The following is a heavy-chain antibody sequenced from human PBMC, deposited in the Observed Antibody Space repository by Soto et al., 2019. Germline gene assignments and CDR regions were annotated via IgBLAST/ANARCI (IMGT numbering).Heavy chain of an antibody. CDR3: ARVLVTGYYFDY. J-gene: IGHJ4*02. CDR2: IYYSGST. V-gene: IGHV4-31*03. CDR1: GGSISRGGYY. D-gene: IGHD2-8*02. Sequence: SETLSLTCTVSGGSISRGGYYWSWIRQHPGKGLEWIGYIYYSGSTYYNPSLKSRVTISVDTSKNQFSLKLSSVTAADTAVYYCARVLVTGYYFDYWGQGTLVTVSS.